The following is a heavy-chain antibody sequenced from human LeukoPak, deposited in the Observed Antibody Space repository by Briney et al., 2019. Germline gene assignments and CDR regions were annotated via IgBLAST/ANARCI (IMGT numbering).Heavy chain of an antibody. CDR2: ISAGGGDT. Sequence: PGGSLRLSCVVSGLTFSRYSMSWVRQAPGKGLEWVSGISAGGGDTWYPDSVKGRFTISRDNSKNTLFLQMNSLRVEDTAIYYCAKDAAGPEYWGQGTRVSVCS. J-gene: IGHJ4*02. CDR3: AKDAAGPEY. CDR1: GLTFSRYS. D-gene: IGHD6-13*01. V-gene: IGHV3-23*01.